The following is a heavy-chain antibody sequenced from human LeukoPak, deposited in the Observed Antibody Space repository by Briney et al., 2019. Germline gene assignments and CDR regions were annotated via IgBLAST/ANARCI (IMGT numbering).Heavy chain of an antibody. CDR3: ARLKGDPGY. CDR2: INPDSGDT. CDR1: GYTFTDYY. V-gene: IGHV1-2*06. Sequence: GASVTVSCKAAGYTFTDYYLHWVRQAPGQGLEWMGRINPDSGDTKPAQKFQGRVTMTRDRSITTAYMELSGLTSADTAFYYCARLKGDPGYWGQGTQVTVSS. J-gene: IGHJ4*02.